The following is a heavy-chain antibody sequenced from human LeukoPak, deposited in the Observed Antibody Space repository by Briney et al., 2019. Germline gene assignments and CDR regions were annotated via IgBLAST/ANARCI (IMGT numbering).Heavy chain of an antibody. CDR2: IYYSGST. CDR1: GGSISGFY. Sequence: SDTLSLTCTLSGGSISGFYWSWIRQPPGRGLEYIGYIYYSGSTNYNPSLESRVTISVDTSKNQFSLKLRSVTAADTDLYYCARVWSRGWIEAADPNWFDPWGQGTLVTVSS. CDR3: ARVWSRGWIEAADPNWFDP. V-gene: IGHV4-59*07. J-gene: IGHJ5*02. D-gene: IGHD6-13*01.